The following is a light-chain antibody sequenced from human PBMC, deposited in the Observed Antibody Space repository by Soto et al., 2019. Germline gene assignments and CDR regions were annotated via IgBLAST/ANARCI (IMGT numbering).Light chain of an antibody. CDR1: SSDVGGYNY. V-gene: IGLV2-11*01. CDR2: DVS. Sequence: QSALTQPRSVSGSPGQSVTISCTGTSSDVGGYNYVSWYQQYPGKAPKLMIYDVSKRPSGVPDRFSGSKSVNTASLTISGXXXXXEADYYCXSYAGSYTFYVXGTGTKLTVL. CDR3: XSYAGSYTFYV. J-gene: IGLJ1*01.